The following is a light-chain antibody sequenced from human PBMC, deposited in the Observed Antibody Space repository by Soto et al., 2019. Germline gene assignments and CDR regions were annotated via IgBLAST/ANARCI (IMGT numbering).Light chain of an antibody. V-gene: IGLV1-51*01. CDR3: GTWDSGLSVVL. CDR1: SSNIGNNY. CDR2: DND. J-gene: IGLJ2*01. Sequence: QSVLTQPPSISAAPGQKVTISFSGSSSNIGNNYVSWYQQLPGTAPKLLISDNDNRPSGIPDRFSGSKSGTSATLDITGLQTGDEDDYYCGTWDSGLSVVLFGGGTKLTVL.